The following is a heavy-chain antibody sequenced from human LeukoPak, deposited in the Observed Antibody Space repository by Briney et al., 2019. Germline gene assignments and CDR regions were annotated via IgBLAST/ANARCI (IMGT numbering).Heavy chain of an antibody. Sequence: SETLSLTCTVSGGSISSSSYYWGWIRQPPGKGLEWIGSIYYSGSTYYNPSLKSRVTISVDTSKNQISLKLSSVTAADTAVYSCARAGYSYDFDPWGQGTLVTVSS. V-gene: IGHV4-39*01. CDR3: ARAGYSYDFDP. CDR1: GGSISSSSYY. J-gene: IGHJ5*02. CDR2: IYYSGST. D-gene: IGHD5-18*01.